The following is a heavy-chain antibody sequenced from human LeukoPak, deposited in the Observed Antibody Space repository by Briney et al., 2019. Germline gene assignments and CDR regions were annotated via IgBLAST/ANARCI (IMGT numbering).Heavy chain of an antibody. D-gene: IGHD3-3*01. Sequence: SETLSLTCSVSGGPTNFYWSWIRQSPGKGLEWIGCVHQNGSASYKSSLQRRVTMSVDTSKRQVSLMLNSVTAADTAVYYCARDVRRGLRFNNIYPYFGMDVWGKGTTVIVSA. V-gene: IGHV4-59*01. CDR1: GGPTNFY. J-gene: IGHJ6*04. CDR3: ARDVRRGLRFNNIYPYFGMDV. CDR2: VHQNGSA.